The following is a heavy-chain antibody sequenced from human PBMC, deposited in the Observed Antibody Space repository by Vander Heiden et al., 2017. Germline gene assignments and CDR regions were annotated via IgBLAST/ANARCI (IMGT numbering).Heavy chain of an antibody. D-gene: IGHD2-15*01. Sequence: EVQLVQSGAEVKKPGESPKISCKDSAYRFTSRLIGWVRQMPGKGLEWMGSIYPGDSDTRYSPSFQGQVTISADKSITTAYLQWSSLKASDTAVYYCARQIDCSTGTCSPFAFQYWGQGTLVTVSS. CDR3: ARQIDCSTGTCSPFAFQY. CDR2: IYPGDSDT. J-gene: IGHJ1*01. CDR1: AYRFTSRL. V-gene: IGHV5-51*01.